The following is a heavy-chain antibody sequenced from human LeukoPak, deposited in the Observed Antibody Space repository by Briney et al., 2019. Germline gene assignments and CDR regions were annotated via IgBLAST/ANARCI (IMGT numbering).Heavy chain of an antibody. V-gene: IGHV3-23*01. D-gene: IGHD3-22*01. CDR2: ISGSGGST. Sequence: GGSLRLSCAASGFTFSSYAMSWVRQAPGKGLEWVSAISGSGGSTYYADSVKGRFTISRDNSKNTLYPQMNSLRAEDTAVYYCAKVWADYYDSSGYDDYWGQGTLVTVSS. CDR1: GFTFSSYA. CDR3: AKVWADYYDSSGYDDY. J-gene: IGHJ4*02.